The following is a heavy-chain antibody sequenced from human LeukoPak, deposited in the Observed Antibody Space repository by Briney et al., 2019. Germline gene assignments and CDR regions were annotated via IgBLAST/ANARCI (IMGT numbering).Heavy chain of an antibody. V-gene: IGHV4-39*01. D-gene: IGHD1-26*01. J-gene: IGHJ5*02. CDR2: IYYSGST. Sequence: SETLSLTCIVSRGSLRSSSYYWGLIRQPPGKGLEWIGSIYYSGSTYYNPSLKSRVTISVDTSKNQFSLKLSSVTAADTAVYYCARATVGAIDWFDPWGQGTLVTVSS. CDR1: RGSLRSSSYY. CDR3: ARATVGAIDWFDP.